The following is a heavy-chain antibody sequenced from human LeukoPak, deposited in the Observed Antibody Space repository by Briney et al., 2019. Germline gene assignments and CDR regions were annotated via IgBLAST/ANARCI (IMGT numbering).Heavy chain of an antibody. J-gene: IGHJ5*02. CDR2: IYYSGST. V-gene: IGHV4-39*07. Sequence: SETLSLTCTVSGGSISSGSYYWSWIRQPAGKGLEWIGSIYYSGSTYYNPSLKSRVTISVDTSKNQFSLKLSSVTAADTAVYYCARDMTTVTEGDWFDPWGQGTLVTVSS. CDR3: ARDMTTVTEGDWFDP. CDR1: GGSISSGSYY. D-gene: IGHD4-17*01.